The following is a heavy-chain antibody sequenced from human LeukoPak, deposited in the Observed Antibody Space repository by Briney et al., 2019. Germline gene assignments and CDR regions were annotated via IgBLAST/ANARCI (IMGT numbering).Heavy chain of an antibody. Sequence: GGSLRLSCAASGFTFSSYAMNWVRQAPGKGLEWVSVISGSGGSTYYADSVKGRFTISRDSSKNTLYLQMNSLRAEDTAVYYCAKEKGYSGYASEYWGQGTLVTVSS. J-gene: IGHJ4*02. CDR1: GFTFSSYA. CDR2: ISGSGGST. V-gene: IGHV3-23*01. CDR3: AKEKGYSGYASEY. D-gene: IGHD5-12*01.